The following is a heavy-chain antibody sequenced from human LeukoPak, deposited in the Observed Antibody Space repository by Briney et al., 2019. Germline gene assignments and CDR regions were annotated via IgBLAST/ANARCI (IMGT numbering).Heavy chain of an antibody. J-gene: IGHJ6*03. D-gene: IGHD6-19*01. V-gene: IGHV4-39*07. CDR3: ARGAVEINSIGWLPYYYYYMDV. CDR1: GGSISSSSYY. CDR2: IYYSGST. Sequence: PSETLSLTCTVSGGSISSSSYYWGWIRQPPGKGLEWIGSIYYSGSTYYNPSLKSRVTISVDTSKNQFSLKLSSVTAADTAVYYCARGAVEINSIGWLPYYYYYMDVWGKGTTVTVSS.